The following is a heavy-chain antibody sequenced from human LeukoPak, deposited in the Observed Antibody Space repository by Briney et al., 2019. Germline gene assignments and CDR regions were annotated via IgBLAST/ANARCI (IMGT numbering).Heavy chain of an antibody. V-gene: IGHV3-15*01. J-gene: IGHJ4*02. D-gene: IGHD3-22*01. CDR3: TTVGSSRYYYYFDY. Sequence: GGSLRLSCGASGFTFNHAWMSWVRQAPGKGLEWVGRIKSKTDGGTTDYAAPVKGRFTISRDGSKNMLYLQMNSLKTEDTAVYYCTTVGSSRYYYYFDYWGQGKLVTVSS. CDR1: GFTFNHAW. CDR2: IKSKTDGGTT.